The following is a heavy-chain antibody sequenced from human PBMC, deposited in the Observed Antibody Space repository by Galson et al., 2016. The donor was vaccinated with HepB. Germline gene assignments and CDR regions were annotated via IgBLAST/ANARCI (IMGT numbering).Heavy chain of an antibody. CDR2: IDPSDSYT. D-gene: IGHD3-16*01. CDR3: ARRGTAAHEVVDY. V-gene: IGHV5-10-1*01. Sequence: QSGAEVKKPGESLRISCKGSGYSFTSYWISWVRQMPGKGLEWMGRIDPSDSYTNYSPSFQGHVTISADKSITTAYLQWSSLKASDTAMYYCARRGTAAHEVVDYWGQGTLVTVS. J-gene: IGHJ4*02. CDR1: GYSFTSYW.